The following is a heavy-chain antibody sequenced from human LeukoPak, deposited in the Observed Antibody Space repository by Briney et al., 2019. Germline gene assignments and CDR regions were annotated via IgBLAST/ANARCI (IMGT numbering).Heavy chain of an antibody. CDR3: AKDRGSSGSYYTFDY. D-gene: IGHD3-10*01. CDR2: IYRLGST. V-gene: IGHV3-66*03. J-gene: IGHJ4*02. Sequence: GGSLRLSCAASGFTVSSNYMSWVRQAPGKGLEWGSVIYRLGSTSYAYSVKGRFTISRDNSKHTLYLQMNSLTAEDTAVYYCAKDRGSSGSYYTFDYWGQGTLVTVSS. CDR1: GFTVSSNY.